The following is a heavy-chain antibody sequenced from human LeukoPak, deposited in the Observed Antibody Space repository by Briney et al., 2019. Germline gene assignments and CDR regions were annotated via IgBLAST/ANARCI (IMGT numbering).Heavy chain of an antibody. CDR1: GGSFSGYY. CDR2: INHSGST. V-gene: IGHV4-34*01. Sequence: PSETLSLTCAVYGGSFSGYYWSWIRQPPGKGLEWIGEINHSGSTNYNPSLKSRVTISVDTSKNQFSLKLSSVTAADTAVYYCARGRSQRSPYNYYDSSGYNELDYWGQGTLVTVSS. D-gene: IGHD3-22*01. CDR3: ARGRSQRSPYNYYDSSGYNELDY. J-gene: IGHJ4*02.